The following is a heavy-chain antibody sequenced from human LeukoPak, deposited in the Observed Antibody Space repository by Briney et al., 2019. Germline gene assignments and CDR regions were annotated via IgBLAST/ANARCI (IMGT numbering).Heavy chain of an antibody. D-gene: IGHD3-22*01. CDR3: ARADSSGYYYYYYMYV. V-gene: IGHV1-18*01. CDR2: ISAYNGNT. Sequence: ASVKVSCKASGYTFTSYGISWVRQAPGQGLEWMGWISAYNGNTNYAQKLQGRVTMTTDTSTSTAYMELRSLRSDDTAVYYCARADSSGYYYYYYMYVWGKGTTVTVSS. CDR1: GYTFTSYG. J-gene: IGHJ6*03.